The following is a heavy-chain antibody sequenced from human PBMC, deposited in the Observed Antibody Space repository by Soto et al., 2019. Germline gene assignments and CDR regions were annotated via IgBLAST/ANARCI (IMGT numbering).Heavy chain of an antibody. Sequence: QVQLVQSGAEVKKPGSSVKVSCKASGGTFSCYAISWVRQAPGQGLEWMGGIIPIFGTANYAQKFQGRVTITADESTSTAYMELSSLRSEDTVVYYCARDPRRDGYNYLAYYYGMDVWGQGTTVTVSS. CDR2: IIPIFGTA. V-gene: IGHV1-69*12. J-gene: IGHJ6*02. CDR1: GGTFSCYA. D-gene: IGHD5-12*01. CDR3: ARDPRRDGYNYLAYYYGMDV.